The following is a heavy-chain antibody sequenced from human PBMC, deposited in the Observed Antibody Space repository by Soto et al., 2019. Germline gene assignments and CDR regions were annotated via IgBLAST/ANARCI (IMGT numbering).Heavy chain of an antibody. J-gene: IGHJ6*02. D-gene: IGHD6-13*01. V-gene: IGHV4-39*01. CDR3: ARLKXGVAAASFRDYYYGMEV. Sequence: SETLSLTCPVSGGSISSSSYYWGWIRQPPGKGLEWIGSIYYSGSTYYNPSLKSRVTISVDTSKNQFSLKLSSVTPADTAVYYCARLKXGVAAASFRDYYYGMEVWGQGPTVTVSS. CDR1: GGSISSSSYY. CDR2: IYYSGST.